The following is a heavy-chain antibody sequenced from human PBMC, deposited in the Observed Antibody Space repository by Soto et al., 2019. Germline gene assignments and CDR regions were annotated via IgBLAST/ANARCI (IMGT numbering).Heavy chain of an antibody. CDR1: GGSISSYY. CDR2: IYYSGST. Sequence: PSETLSLTCTVSGGSISSYYWSWIRQPPGKGLEWIGYIYYSGSTNYNPSLKSRVTISVDTSKNQFSLKLGSVTAADTAVYYCARDKITKDYYYGMDVWGQGTTVTVSS. J-gene: IGHJ6*02. CDR3: ARDKITKDYYYGMDV. V-gene: IGHV4-59*01.